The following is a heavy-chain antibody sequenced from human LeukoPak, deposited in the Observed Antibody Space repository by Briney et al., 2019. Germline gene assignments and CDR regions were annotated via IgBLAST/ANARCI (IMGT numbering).Heavy chain of an antibody. CDR2: ISGSGGST. J-gene: IGHJ4*02. D-gene: IGHD2-15*01. V-gene: IGHV3-23*01. CDR3: AKGPDCSGGSCYEYYFDY. CDR1: GFTFSSYA. Sequence: GGSLRLSCAASGFTFSSYAMSWVRQAPGKGLEWVSAISGSGGSTYYADSVKGRFTISRDNSKNTLYLQMNSLRAEDTAVYYCAKGPDCSGGSCYEYYFDYWGQGTLVTVSS.